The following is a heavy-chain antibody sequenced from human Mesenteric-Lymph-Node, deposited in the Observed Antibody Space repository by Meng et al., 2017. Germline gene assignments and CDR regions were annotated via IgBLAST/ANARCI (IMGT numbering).Heavy chain of an antibody. CDR1: GVTFSNYW. J-gene: IGHJ4*02. CDR3: VWGSN. Sequence: EVRLVESGGGLVQPGGSLRLSCAASGVTFSNYWMHWVRQAPGKGLVWVARINRDASSTTYADSVKGRFTISRDNSKNTLYLQMNSLRAEETAVYYCVWGSNWGPGTLVTVSS. CDR2: INRDASST. V-gene: IGHV3-74*01. D-gene: IGHD7-27*01.